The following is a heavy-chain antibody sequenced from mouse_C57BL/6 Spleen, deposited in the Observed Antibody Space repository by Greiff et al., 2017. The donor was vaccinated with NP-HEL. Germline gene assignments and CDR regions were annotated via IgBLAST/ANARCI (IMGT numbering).Heavy chain of an antibody. CDR1: GYTFTDYY. J-gene: IGHJ3*01. V-gene: IGHV1-26*01. D-gene: IGHD2-4*01. Sequence: EVQLQQSGPELVKPGASVKISCKASGYTFTDYYMNWVKQSHGKSLEWIGDINPNNGGTSYNQKFKGKATLTVDKSSSTAYMVLRSLTSEDSEVYYCARGVYDYGFAYWGQGTLVTVSA. CDR2: INPNNGGT. CDR3: ARGVYDYGFAY.